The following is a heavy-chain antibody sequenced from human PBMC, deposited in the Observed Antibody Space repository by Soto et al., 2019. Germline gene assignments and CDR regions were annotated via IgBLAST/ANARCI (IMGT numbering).Heavy chain of an antibody. J-gene: IGHJ6*02. CDR1: GGSISSGGYS. CDR2: IYHSGST. D-gene: IGHD4-17*01. CDR3: ARGPTNDYGDYADYYGMDV. Sequence: LSLTCAVSGGSISSGGYSWSWIRQPPGKGLEWIGYIYHSGSTYYNPSLKSRVTISVDRSKNQFSLKLSSVTAADTAVYYCARGPTNDYGDYADYYGMDVWGQGTTVTVSS. V-gene: IGHV4-30-2*01.